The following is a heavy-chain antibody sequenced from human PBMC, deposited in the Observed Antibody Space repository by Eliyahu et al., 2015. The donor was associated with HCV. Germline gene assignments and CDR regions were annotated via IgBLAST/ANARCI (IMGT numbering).Heavy chain of an antibody. CDR1: GXTFTSYY. CDR3: AREVPTGMRAFDI. V-gene: IGHV1-46*04. Sequence: QVQLVQSGAEVKKPGASVKVSXKASGXTFTSYYMHWVRQAPGQGLEWMGIINPSGGSTSYAQKLQGRVTMTRDTSTSTVYMELSSLRSEDTAVYYCAREVPTGMRAFDIWGQGTMVTVSS. CDR2: INPSGGST. J-gene: IGHJ3*02.